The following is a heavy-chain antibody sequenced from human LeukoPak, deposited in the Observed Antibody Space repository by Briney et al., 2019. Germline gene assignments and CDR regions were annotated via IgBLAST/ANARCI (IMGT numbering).Heavy chain of an antibody. CDR1: GGSISRGGYY. J-gene: IGHJ6*03. CDR3: ARIGPSGAYYMDV. D-gene: IGHD1-26*01. CDR2: IYYSGST. V-gene: IGHV4-31*03. Sequence: SETLSLTCTVSGGSISRGGYYWSWIRQHPGKGLEWIGYIYYSGSTYYNPSLKSRVTISVDTSKNQFSLKLSSVTAADTAVYYCARIGPSGAYYMDVWGKGTTVTVSS.